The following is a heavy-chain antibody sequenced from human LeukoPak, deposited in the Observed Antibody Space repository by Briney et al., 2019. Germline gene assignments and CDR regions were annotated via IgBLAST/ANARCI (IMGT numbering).Heavy chain of an antibody. J-gene: IGHJ4*02. CDR1: GFTFSSYA. V-gene: IGHV3-23*01. Sequence: GGSLRLSCAASGFTFSSYAMSWVRQAPGKGLEWVSAISGSGGSTYYADSVKGRFTISRDNSKNTLYLQMNSLRAEDTAVYYCAKVGVRGYCSSTSCYLFDYWGQGTLVTVSS. CDR2: ISGSGGST. CDR3: AKVGVRGYCSSTSCYLFDY. D-gene: IGHD2-2*01.